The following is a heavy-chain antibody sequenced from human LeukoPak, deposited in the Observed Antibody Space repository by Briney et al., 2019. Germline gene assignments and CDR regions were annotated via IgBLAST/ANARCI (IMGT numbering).Heavy chain of an antibody. J-gene: IGHJ4*02. D-gene: IGHD2-2*01. V-gene: IGHV4-38-2*01. CDR3: ARGRVRIPVVVPAAILSRRRYYFDY. CDR1: GFTFSDYG. Sequence: PGGSLRLSCAASGFTFSDYGMNWVRQAPGKGLEWIGSIYYSGSTYYNPSLKSRVTISVDTSKNQFSLKLSSVTAADTAVYYCARGRVRIPVVVPAAILSRRRYYFDYWGQGTLVTVSS. CDR2: IYYSGST.